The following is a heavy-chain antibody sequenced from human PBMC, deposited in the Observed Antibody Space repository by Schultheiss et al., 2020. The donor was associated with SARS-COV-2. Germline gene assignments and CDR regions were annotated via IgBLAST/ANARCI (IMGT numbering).Heavy chain of an antibody. D-gene: IGHD5-18*01. CDR3: ARDQDSYGYLYYGMDV. J-gene: IGHJ6*02. V-gene: IGHV3-23*01. Sequence: GESLKISCAASGFTFSSYAMSWVRQAPGKGLEWVSAISGSGGSTYYADSVKGRFTISRDNSKNTLYLQMNSLRAEDTAVYYCARDQDSYGYLYYGMDVWGQGTTVTVSS. CDR2: ISGSGGST. CDR1: GFTFSSYA.